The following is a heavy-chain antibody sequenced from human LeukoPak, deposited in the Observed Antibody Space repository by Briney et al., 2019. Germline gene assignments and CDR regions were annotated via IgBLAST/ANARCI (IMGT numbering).Heavy chain of an antibody. CDR3: ARAKRRLQTPSPFDY. CDR1: GGSFSGYY. J-gene: IGHJ4*02. CDR2: INHSGST. D-gene: IGHD5-24*01. Sequence: SETLSLTCAVYGGSFSGYYWGWIRQPPGKGLEWIWEINHSGSTNYNPSLKSRVTISVDTSKNQFSLKLSSVTAADTAVYYCARAKRRLQTPSPFDYWGQGTLVTVSS. V-gene: IGHV4-34*01.